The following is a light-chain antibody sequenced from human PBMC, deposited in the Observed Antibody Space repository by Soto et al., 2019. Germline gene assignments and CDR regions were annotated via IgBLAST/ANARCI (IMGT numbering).Light chain of an antibody. CDR3: QQYNNWPPCT. Sequence: EISMTQSPSTLAVSPGERATLSCRASQSVSNNLAWYQQKPGQAPRLLLYGASTRATGIPARFSGSGSGTEFTLTISSLQYEDFAAYYCQQYNNWPPCTFGQGTKVDIK. CDR1: QSVSNN. J-gene: IGKJ2*02. V-gene: IGKV3-15*01. CDR2: GAS.